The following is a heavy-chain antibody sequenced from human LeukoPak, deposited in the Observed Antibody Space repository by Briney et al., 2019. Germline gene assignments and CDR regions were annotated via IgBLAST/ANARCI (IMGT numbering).Heavy chain of an antibody. Sequence: GGSLRPSCAASGFTFTTLAMSGVGQAPGKGLGWASGFSGSGGSTYYADSVKGRFTISRDNSKNTLYLEMNSLRADDTAVYYCAKDRGGSGSYYYSAFDIWGQGTMVTVSS. CDR2: FSGSGGST. V-gene: IGHV3-23*01. J-gene: IGHJ3*02. D-gene: IGHD3-10*01. CDR3: AKDRGGSGSYYYSAFDI. CDR1: GFTFTTLA.